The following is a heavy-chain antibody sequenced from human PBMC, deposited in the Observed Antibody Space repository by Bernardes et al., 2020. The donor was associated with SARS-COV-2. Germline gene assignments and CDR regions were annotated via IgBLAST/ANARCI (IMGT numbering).Heavy chain of an antibody. J-gene: IGHJ4*02. CDR3: ARAGPVDPSMVVFPFYFDY. CDR1: GFPFTKFN. D-gene: IGHD5-18*01. CDR2: ISVYNGPT. Sequence: ASVKDSCKTSGFPFTKFNIGWVRQAPGQGLEWMGWISVYNGPTNFSQKLQDRVTMTTDTSTATAYMEVTSLTPDDTAVYFCARAGPVDPSMVVFPFYFDYWGQGTLVTVSS. V-gene: IGHV1-18*04.